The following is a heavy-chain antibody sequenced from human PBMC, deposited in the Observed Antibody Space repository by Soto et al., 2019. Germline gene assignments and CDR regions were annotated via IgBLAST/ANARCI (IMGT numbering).Heavy chain of an antibody. CDR3: AREIPYYYDSSGYYYVAGFDY. Sequence: VASVKVSCKASGYSFTSYDITWLRQAPGQGLEWMGWISTKSANTNYADKFRGRVTMTTDTSTSTAYMELRSLRSDDTAVYYCAREIPYYYDSSGYYYVAGFDYWGQGTLVTVSS. D-gene: IGHD3-22*01. CDR2: ISTKSANT. J-gene: IGHJ4*02. V-gene: IGHV1-18*04. CDR1: GYSFTSYD.